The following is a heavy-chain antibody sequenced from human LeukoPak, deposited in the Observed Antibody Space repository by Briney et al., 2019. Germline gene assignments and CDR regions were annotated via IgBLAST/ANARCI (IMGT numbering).Heavy chain of an antibody. CDR2: INSDGSST. CDR3: ARVSGKGFDP. D-gene: IGHD6-19*01. Sequence: GGSLRLSCAASGFTFSSYWMHSVRQAPGKGLGWVSRINSDGSSTSYADSVKGRFTISRDNAKKTMYLQMNSLRAEDTAVYYCARVSGKGFDPWGQGTLVTVSS. J-gene: IGHJ5*02. V-gene: IGHV3-74*01. CDR1: GFTFSSYW.